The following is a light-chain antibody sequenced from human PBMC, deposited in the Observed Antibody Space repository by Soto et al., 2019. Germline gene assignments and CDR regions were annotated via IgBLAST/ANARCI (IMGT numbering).Light chain of an antibody. CDR3: QQYNSSPWT. J-gene: IGKJ1*01. CDR2: KAS. V-gene: IGKV1-5*03. CDR1: QSISSY. Sequence: DIQMTQSPSSLSASVGDRVTITCRASQSISSYLNWYQQKPGKAPKLLIYKASSLESGVPSRFGGSGSGTEFTLTISSLQPDDFATYYCQQYNSSPWTFGQGTKVDI.